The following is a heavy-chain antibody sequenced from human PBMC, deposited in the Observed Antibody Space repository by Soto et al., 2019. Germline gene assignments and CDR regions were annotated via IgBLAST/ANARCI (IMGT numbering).Heavy chain of an antibody. V-gene: IGHV3-53*01. Sequence: GSLRLSCAASGFTVSSNYMSWVRQAPGKGLEWVSVIYSGGSTYYADSVKGRFTISRDNSKNTLYLQMNSLRAEDTAVYYCARELAVAYYYGMDVWGQGTTVTVSS. D-gene: IGHD6-19*01. CDR2: IYSGGST. J-gene: IGHJ6*02. CDR1: GFTVSSNY. CDR3: ARELAVAYYYGMDV.